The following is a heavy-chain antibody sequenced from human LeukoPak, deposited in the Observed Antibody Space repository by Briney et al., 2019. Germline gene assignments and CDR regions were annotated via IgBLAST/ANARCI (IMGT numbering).Heavy chain of an antibody. CDR1: GFTFSTFW. CDR2: IRKDGSEK. J-gene: IGHJ4*02. D-gene: IGHD6-19*01. V-gene: IGHV3-7*01. Sequence: GGSLRLSCAASGFTFSTFWMTWVRQAPGKGLEWVANIRKDGSEKYYADSVKGRFTISRDNSKNTLYLQMNSLRAEDTAIYYCAKDLGNDWYYDTFDYWGQGTLVTVSS. CDR3: AKDLGNDWYYDTFDY.